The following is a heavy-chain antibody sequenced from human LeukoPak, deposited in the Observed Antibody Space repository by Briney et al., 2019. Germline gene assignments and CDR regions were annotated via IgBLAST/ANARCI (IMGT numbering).Heavy chain of an antibody. Sequence: GGSLRLSCAASGFTFSSYGMHWVRQAPGKGLEWVAFIRYDGSNKYYADSVKGRFTISRDNSRNTLYLQMNSLRAEDTAVYYCAKGMATMIVVVINTLDYWGQGTLVTVSS. CDR3: AKGMATMIVVVINTLDY. J-gene: IGHJ4*02. D-gene: IGHD3-22*01. V-gene: IGHV3-30*02. CDR1: GFTFSSYG. CDR2: IRYDGSNK.